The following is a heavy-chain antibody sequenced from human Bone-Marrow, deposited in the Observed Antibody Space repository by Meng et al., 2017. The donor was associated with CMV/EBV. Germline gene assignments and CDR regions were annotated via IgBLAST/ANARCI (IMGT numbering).Heavy chain of an antibody. V-gene: IGHV3-74*01. J-gene: IGHJ6*01. D-gene: IGHD3-3*01. CDR3: AKVWAYYDFWSVLDV. CDR2: INSDGSST. Sequence: GESLKISCAASGFTFSSYWMHWVRQAPGEGLVWVSRINSDGSSTSYADSVKGRFTISRDNAKNTLYLQMNSLRAEDTAVYYCAKVWAYYDFWSVLDVWGQGTTVTFYS. CDR1: GFTFSSYW.